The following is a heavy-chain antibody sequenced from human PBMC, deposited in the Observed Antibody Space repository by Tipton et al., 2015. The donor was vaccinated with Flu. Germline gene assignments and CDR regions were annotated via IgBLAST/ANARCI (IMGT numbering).Heavy chain of an antibody. CDR3: AGEWGDAFDI. J-gene: IGHJ3*02. D-gene: IGHD3-16*01. CDR1: GGSISSHY. Sequence: TLSLTCTVSGGSISSHYWSWIRQPPGKGLEWIGYIYYSGSISYNPSLKSRVTISVDTSKRQFSLKLSSVTAADTAVYYCAGEWGDAFDIWGQGTMVTVSS. CDR2: IYYSGSI. V-gene: IGHV4-59*11.